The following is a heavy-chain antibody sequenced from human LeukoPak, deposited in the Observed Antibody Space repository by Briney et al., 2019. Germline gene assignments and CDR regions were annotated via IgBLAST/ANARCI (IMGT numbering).Heavy chain of an antibody. V-gene: IGHV4-59*01. CDR1: GGSISSYY. CDR3: ARFSYGPGYFDY. J-gene: IGHJ4*02. Sequence: SETLSLTCTVSGGSISSYYWSWIRQPPGKGLEWIGYIYNSESINYNPSLKSRVTISVDTSKSQSSLKLSSVTAADTAVYYCARFSYGPGYFDYWGQGTLVTVSS. CDR2: IYNSESI. D-gene: IGHD5-18*01.